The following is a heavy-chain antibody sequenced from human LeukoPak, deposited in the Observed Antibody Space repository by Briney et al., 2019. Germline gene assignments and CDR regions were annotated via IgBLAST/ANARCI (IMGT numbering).Heavy chain of an antibody. CDR1: GLTFSSHA. J-gene: IGHJ4*02. CDR3: VREPGPGYFDY. D-gene: IGHD6-13*01. CDR2: TSQDGSDR. Sequence: GGSLRLSCAASGLTFSSHAMHWVRQAPGKGLEWVAVTSQDGSDRHYTDTVKGRFTISRDNSGNTLYLQMNSLRAGDTAVYYCVREPGPGYFDYWGRGTLVTVSS. V-gene: IGHV3-30-3*01.